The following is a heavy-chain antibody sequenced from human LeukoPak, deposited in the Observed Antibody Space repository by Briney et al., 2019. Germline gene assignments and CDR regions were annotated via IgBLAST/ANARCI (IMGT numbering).Heavy chain of an antibody. CDR1: GGSISSYY. D-gene: IGHD2/OR15-2a*01. CDR3: ARVLGYYYGMDV. Sequence: PSETLPLTCTVSGGSISSYYWSWIRQPPGKGLEWIGYIYYSGSTNYNPSLKSRVTISVDTSKNQFSLKLSSVTAADTAVYYCARVLGYYYGMDVWGQGTTVTVSS. J-gene: IGHJ6*02. CDR2: IYYSGST. V-gene: IGHV4-59*01.